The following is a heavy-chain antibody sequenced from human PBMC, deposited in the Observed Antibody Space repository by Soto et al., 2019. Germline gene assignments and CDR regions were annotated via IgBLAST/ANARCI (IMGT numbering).Heavy chain of an antibody. V-gene: IGHV3-23*01. Sequence: GGSLRLSCAASGFTFSSYAMSWVRQAPGKGLEWVSAISGSGGSTYYADSVKGRFTISRDNSKNTRYLQMNSRRAEDTAVYYCAKDHHEDILTVREFEPDDETKGYYFDYWGQGTLVTVSS. CDR1: GFTFSSYA. D-gene: IGHD3-9*01. CDR2: ISGSGGST. J-gene: IGHJ4*02. CDR3: AKDHHEDILTVREFEPDDETKGYYFDY.